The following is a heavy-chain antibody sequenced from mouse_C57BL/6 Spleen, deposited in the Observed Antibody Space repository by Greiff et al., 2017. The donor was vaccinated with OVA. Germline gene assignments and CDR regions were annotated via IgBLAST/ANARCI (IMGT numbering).Heavy chain of an antibody. J-gene: IGHJ4*01. CDR2: ISYSGST. Sequence: EVQLQESGPGMVKPSQSLSLTCTVTGYSITSGYDWHWIRHFPGNKLEWMGYISYSGSTNYNPSLKRRISITHDTSKNHFFLKLNSVTTEDTATYYCAREGVYAMDYWGQGTSVTVSS. CDR3: AREGVYAMDY. V-gene: IGHV3-1*01. CDR1: GYSITSGYD.